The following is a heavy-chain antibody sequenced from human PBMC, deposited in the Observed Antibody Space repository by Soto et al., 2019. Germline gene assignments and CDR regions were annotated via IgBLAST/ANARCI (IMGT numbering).Heavy chain of an antibody. Sequence: QVPLVQSGAEVKKPGSSVKVSCKASGGTFSNYVVNWERQAPGQGLEWMGRIIPISGAANYAQKFQGRVTITADKSTSTSYMELSSLRSEDTAVCYCARDMTRTVVPYFDFWGQGTLVTVSS. V-gene: IGHV1-69*06. D-gene: IGHD1-7*01. CDR3: ARDMTRTVVPYFDF. CDR1: GGTFSNYV. CDR2: IIPISGAA. J-gene: IGHJ4*02.